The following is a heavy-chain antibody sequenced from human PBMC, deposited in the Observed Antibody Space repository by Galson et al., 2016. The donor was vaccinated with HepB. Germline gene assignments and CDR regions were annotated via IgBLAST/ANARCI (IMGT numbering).Heavy chain of an antibody. D-gene: IGHD1-1*01. Sequence: SLSLSCAASGFTFRYFSIHWVRQAPGKGLEWVTIISDDGSSNYYAHYGKGRFTISRDNSTNTVNLQMTNLRTEDTAVYYCARGGTGRLAYYYYGMDVWGPGTTVTVSS. CDR2: ISDDGSSN. CDR3: ARGGTGRLAYYYYGMDV. V-gene: IGHV3-30*04. J-gene: IGHJ6*02. CDR1: GFTFRYFS.